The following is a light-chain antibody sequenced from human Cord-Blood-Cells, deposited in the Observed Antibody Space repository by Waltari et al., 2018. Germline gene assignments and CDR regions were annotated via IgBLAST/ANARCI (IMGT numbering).Light chain of an antibody. CDR3: SSYTSSSTWV. Sequence: QSALTQPASVSVSPGQSITISCTGTSSDVGVYNYVSSYQQHPGTAPKLIVYDVSNRPSGVSNRFSGSKSGNTASLTISGLQAEDEADYYCSSYTSSSTWVFGGGTKLTVL. J-gene: IGLJ3*02. V-gene: IGLV2-14*03. CDR1: SSDVGVYNY. CDR2: DVS.